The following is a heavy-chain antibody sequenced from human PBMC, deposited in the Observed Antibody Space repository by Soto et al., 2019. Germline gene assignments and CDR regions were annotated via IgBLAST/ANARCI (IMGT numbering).Heavy chain of an antibody. J-gene: IGHJ4*02. CDR3: TRGPPSDY. CDR1: GGSISSDY. V-gene: IGHV4-59*01. Sequence: SETLSLTCPVSGGSISSDYWSWIRQPPGKGLEWIGYIYDSVSTNYNPSLKSRVTISVDTSKNQFSLKLRSVTAADTAVYYCTRGPPSDYWGQGTLVTVSS. CDR2: IYDSVST.